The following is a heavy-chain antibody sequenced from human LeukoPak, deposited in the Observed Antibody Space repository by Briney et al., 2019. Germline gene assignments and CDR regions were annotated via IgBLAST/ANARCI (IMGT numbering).Heavy chain of an antibody. CDR1: GIIGSSIY. Sequence: GGSLRLSCRGSGIIGSSIYMSWGRQAPGKGLEWVSVVYNTGSTFYTDSVKGRFTVSRDNSKDTLYLQMSGLRAEDTAVYYCASGIPFEYWGQGTLVTVSS. D-gene: IGHD5-18*01. CDR3: ASGIPFEY. J-gene: IGHJ4*02. CDR2: VYNTGST. V-gene: IGHV3-53*01.